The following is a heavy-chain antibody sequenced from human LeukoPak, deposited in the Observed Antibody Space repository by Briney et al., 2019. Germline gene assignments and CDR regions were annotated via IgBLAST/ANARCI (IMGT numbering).Heavy chain of an antibody. D-gene: IGHD2-2*01. CDR1: GYTFTSYG. CDR3: AGGGSSTTCDY. J-gene: IGHJ4*02. CDR2: ISAYNGYT. V-gene: IGHV1-18*01. Sequence: ASVKVSCKASGYTFTSYGITWVRQAPGQGLEWMGWISAYNGYTNYAQKLQGRVTMTTDTSTSTAYMELKTLRSDDTAVYFCAGGGSSTTCDYRGQGTLVTVSS.